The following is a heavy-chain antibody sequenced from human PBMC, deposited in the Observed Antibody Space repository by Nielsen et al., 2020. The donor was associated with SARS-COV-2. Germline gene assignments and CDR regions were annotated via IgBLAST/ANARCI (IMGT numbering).Heavy chain of an antibody. D-gene: IGHD3-10*01. CDR1: GFTFSSYS. CDR2: ISSSSSYI. CDR3: ARGMVRGSVSGMDV. V-gene: IGHV3-21*01. Sequence: GESLKISCAASGFTFSSYSMNWVRQAPGKGLEWVSSISSSSSYIYYADSVKGRFTISRDNAKNSLYLQMNSLRAEDTAVCYCARGMVRGSVSGMDVWGQGTTVTVSS. J-gene: IGHJ6*02.